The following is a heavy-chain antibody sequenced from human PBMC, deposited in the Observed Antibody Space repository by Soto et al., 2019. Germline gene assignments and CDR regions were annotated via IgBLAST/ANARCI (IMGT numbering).Heavy chain of an antibody. CDR3: ATHPPEWELLYWFDP. D-gene: IGHD1-26*01. Sequence: ASVKVSCKASGYTFTSYYMHWVRQAPGQGLEWMGIINPSGGSTSYAQKFQGRVTMTRDTSTSTVYMELSSLRAEDTAVYYCATHPPEWELLYWFDPWGQGTLVTVSS. CDR1: GYTFTSYY. CDR2: INPSGGST. V-gene: IGHV1-46*01. J-gene: IGHJ5*02.